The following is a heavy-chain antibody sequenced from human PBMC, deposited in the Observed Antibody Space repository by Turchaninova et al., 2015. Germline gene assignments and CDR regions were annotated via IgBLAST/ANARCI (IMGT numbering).Heavy chain of an antibody. CDR3: AKGTDFWSGPDFDY. J-gene: IGHJ4*02. CDR1: GFTLSSCA. CDR2: ISGSGVSK. V-gene: IGHV3-23*04. Sequence: EVQLVESGGGWVQPWGSLRLSRARSGFTLSSCAMSWVRQAPGKGLEGVSVISGSGVSKYYADSVKGRFTISRDNSKNTLYLQMNSLRAEDTAVYYCAKGTDFWSGPDFDYWGQGTLVTVSS. D-gene: IGHD3-3*01.